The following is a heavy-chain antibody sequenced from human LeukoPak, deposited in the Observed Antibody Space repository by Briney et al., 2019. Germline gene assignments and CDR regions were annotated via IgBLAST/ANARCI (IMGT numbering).Heavy chain of an antibody. CDR3: ARDLSAAFDF. D-gene: IGHD6-19*01. CDR1: GFPFSSYD. Sequence: GTSLRLSCAASGFPFSSYDMHWVRQAPGKGLEWLARLVYDARSDYANSVKGRFSISRDDSKNTLFLDMSNLRVEDTALYYCARDLSAAFDFWGQGVLVTVSS. J-gene: IGHJ4*02. V-gene: IGHV3-33*01. CDR2: LVYDARS.